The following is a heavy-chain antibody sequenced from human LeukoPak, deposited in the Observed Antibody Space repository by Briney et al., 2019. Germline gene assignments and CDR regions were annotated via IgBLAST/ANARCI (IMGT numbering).Heavy chain of an antibody. V-gene: IGHV4-61*09. CDR1: GDSVSSNLYY. D-gene: IGHD3-10*01. Sequence: PSETLSLTCTVSGDSVSSNLYYWSWIRQPAGKGLEWIGHIYVSGTTNYNPSLKSRVTVSVETSKKQFSLKLSSVTAADTAVYYCAREGTYYFGSGSHNWFDPWGQGILVTVSS. CDR3: AREGTYYFGSGSHNWFDP. CDR2: IYVSGTT. J-gene: IGHJ5*02.